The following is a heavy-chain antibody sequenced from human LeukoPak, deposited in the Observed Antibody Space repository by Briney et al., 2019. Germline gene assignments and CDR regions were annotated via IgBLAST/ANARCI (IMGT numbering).Heavy chain of an antibody. CDR3: ARAMGWLLYISDPLGMDV. CDR2: IKQDGSEK. V-gene: IGHV3-7*01. J-gene: IGHJ6*02. CDR1: GFTFSSYW. D-gene: IGHD3-3*01. Sequence: GGSLRLSCAASGFTFSSYWMSWVRQAPGKGLEWVANIKQDGSEKYYVDSVKGRFTISRDNAKNSLYLQMNGLRAEDTAVYYCARAMGWLLYISDPLGMDVWGQGTTVTVSS.